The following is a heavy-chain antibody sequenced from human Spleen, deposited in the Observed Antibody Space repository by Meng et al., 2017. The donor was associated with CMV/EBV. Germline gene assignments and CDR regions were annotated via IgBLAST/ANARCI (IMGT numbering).Heavy chain of an antibody. Sequence: SCTASGFTFSSFRMTWVRQAPGQGLEWVSSISTTSIYMYYADSVKGRFTISRDNAENSLYLQMNSLRVEDTALYYCARDRGNNWLDPWGQGTLVTVSS. CDR2: ISTTSIYM. V-gene: IGHV3-21*01. CDR1: GFTFSSFR. D-gene: IGHD5-24*01. J-gene: IGHJ5*02. CDR3: ARDRGNNWLDP.